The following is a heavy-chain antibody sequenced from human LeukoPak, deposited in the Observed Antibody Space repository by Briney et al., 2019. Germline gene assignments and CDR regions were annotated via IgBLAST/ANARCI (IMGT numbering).Heavy chain of an antibody. J-gene: IGHJ4*02. Sequence: ASVKVSCKASGYTFNTYGITWVRQAPGQGLEWMGWISPYNGDTHYAQKFQDRVTMTTDTSTSTAYMDLRSLGFDDTAVYYCAKDPRVTITVTFYFEYWGQGTLVTVSS. V-gene: IGHV1-18*04. CDR3: AKDPRVTITVTFYFEY. D-gene: IGHD4-17*01. CDR2: ISPYNGDT. CDR1: GYTFNTYG.